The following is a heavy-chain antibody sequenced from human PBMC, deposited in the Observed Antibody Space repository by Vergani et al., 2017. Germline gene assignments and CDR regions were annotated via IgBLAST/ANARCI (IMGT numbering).Heavy chain of an antibody. J-gene: IGHJ4*02. CDR3: AREADYSTIYFYH. D-gene: IGHD4-11*01. CDR1: GFTFSSYN. CDR2: ISASSTSI. V-gene: IGHV3-48*01. Sequence: EVKLVESGGGLVQPGRSLRLSCAASGFTFSSYNFNWVRQAPGKGLEWVSYISASSTSIYYADSLKGRFTVSRDNAKNSLYLQIHSLRVDDTAVYFCAREADYSTIYFYHWGLGTLVTVSS.